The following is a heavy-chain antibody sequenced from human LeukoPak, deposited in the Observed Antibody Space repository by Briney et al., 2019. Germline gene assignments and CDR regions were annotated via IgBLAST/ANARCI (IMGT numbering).Heavy chain of an antibody. J-gene: IGHJ4*02. Sequence: PGGSLRPSCTASGFTFGDYAMSWVRQAPGKGLEWVGFIRSKAYGGTTEYAASVKGRFTISRDDSKSIAYLRMNSLKTEDTAVYYCTREVGQQLFHYFDYWGQGTLVTVSS. CDR1: GFTFGDYA. D-gene: IGHD6-13*01. CDR2: IRSKAYGGTT. V-gene: IGHV3-49*04. CDR3: TREVGQQLFHYFDY.